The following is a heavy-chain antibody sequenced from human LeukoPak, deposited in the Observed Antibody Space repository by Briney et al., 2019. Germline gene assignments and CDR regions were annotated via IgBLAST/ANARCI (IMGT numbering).Heavy chain of an antibody. J-gene: IGHJ4*02. CDR2: ISSTSSTI. Sequence: PGGSLRLSCGASGFTFGSYTMNWVRHAPAKGLEWVSSISSTSSTIDYADSVKGRFTISRDNAKNSLYLQMSSLRDEDTAVYYCARSRGFDYWGQGTLVAVSS. V-gene: IGHV3-48*02. CDR3: ARSRGFDY. CDR1: GFTFGSYT. D-gene: IGHD3-10*01.